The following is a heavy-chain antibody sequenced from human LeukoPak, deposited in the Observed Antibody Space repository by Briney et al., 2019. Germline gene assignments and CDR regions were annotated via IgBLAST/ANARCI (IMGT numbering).Heavy chain of an antibody. J-gene: IGHJ6*02. CDR2: IYSGGST. D-gene: IGHD6-13*01. CDR3: ARPGRRAAAGTIYGMDV. Sequence: GGSLRLSCAASGFTVSSNYMSWVRQAPGKGLEWVSVIYSGGSTYYADSVKGRFTISRDNSKNTLYLQMNSLRAEDTAVYYRARPGRRAAAGTIYGMDVWGQGTTVTVSS. CDR1: GFTVSSNY. V-gene: IGHV3-66*04.